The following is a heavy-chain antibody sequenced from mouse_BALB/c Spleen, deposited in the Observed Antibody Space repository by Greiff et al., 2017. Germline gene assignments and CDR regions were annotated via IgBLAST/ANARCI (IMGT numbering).Heavy chain of an antibody. CDR1: GFNIKDTY. CDR2: IDPANGNT. V-gene: IGHV14-3*02. CDR3: ARSFYYGNSYAMDY. D-gene: IGHD2-1*01. J-gene: IGHJ4*01. Sequence: EVLLQQSGAELVKPGASVKLSCTASGFNIKDTYMHWVKQRPEQGLEWIGRIDPANGNTKYDPKFQGKATITADTSSNTAYLQLSSLTSEDTAVYYCARSFYYGNSYAMDYWGQGTSVTVSS.